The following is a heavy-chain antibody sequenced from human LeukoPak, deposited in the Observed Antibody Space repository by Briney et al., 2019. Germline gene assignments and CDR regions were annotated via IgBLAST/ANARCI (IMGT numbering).Heavy chain of an antibody. CDR3: ARAGIWDYSDSSGYHNAAFDI. V-gene: IGHV1-2*02. D-gene: IGHD3-22*01. J-gene: IGHJ3*02. Sequence: GVSVKVSCNASGYTFIDYYMHWVRQAPGQGLEWMGWINPNIGCTNYAQKFQGRLTMTRDTSISTAYMELSRLRSDDTAVYYCARAGIWDYSDSSGYHNAAFDIWGQGTMVTVSS. CDR1: GYTFIDYY. CDR2: INPNIGCT.